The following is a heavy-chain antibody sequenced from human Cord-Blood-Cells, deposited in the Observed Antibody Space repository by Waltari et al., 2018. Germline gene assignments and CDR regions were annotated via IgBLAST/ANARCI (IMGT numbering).Heavy chain of an antibody. Sequence: EVQLVESGGGLVKHGGSLRLSCAASGFTFSSYSMNWVGQAPGKGLEWVSSISSSSSYIYYADSVKGRFTISRDNAKNSLYLQMNSLRAEDTAVYYCARGGGSGYYFDYWGQGTLVTVSS. V-gene: IGHV3-21*01. J-gene: IGHJ4*02. CDR3: ARGGGSGYYFDY. CDR2: ISSSSSYI. CDR1: GFTFSSYS. D-gene: IGHD3-22*01.